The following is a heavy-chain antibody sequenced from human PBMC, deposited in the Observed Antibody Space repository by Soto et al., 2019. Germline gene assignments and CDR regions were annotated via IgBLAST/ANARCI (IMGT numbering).Heavy chain of an antibody. CDR3: ARSNSGSYYLGY. D-gene: IGHD6-19*01. J-gene: IGHJ4*02. Sequence: GESLKISCKGSGFSFTTYWITWVRQMPGKGLEWMGRIDPSDSYTNYSPSVQGHVTISVDKSISTANLQWSSLEASDTAMYYCARSNSGSYYLGYWGQGTLVTVSS. V-gene: IGHV5-10-1*01. CDR2: IDPSDSYT. CDR1: GFSFTTYW.